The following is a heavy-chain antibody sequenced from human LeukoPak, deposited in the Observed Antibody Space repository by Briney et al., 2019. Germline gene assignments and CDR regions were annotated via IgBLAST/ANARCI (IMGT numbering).Heavy chain of an antibody. D-gene: IGHD4-11*01. V-gene: IGHV4-39*01. CDR2: FYYIGGT. CDR1: RGSISSSSYY. Sequence: SETLSLTCTVSRGSISSSSYYWGWIRQPPGKRLEWIGSFYYIGGTYYNPFLEGRVTISADSSKNQFSLKLTSVTAADTALYYCARILTTFDSWGQGTLVTVSS. CDR3: ARILTTFDS. J-gene: IGHJ4*02.